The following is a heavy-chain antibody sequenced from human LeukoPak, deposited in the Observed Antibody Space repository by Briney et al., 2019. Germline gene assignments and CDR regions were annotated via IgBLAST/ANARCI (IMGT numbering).Heavy chain of an antibody. Sequence: GGSLRLSCTASGFTFGDHAMSWVRQAPGKGLEWVGFIRSKAYRGTTEYAASVKGRFTISGDDSKSIVYLQMNSLKTEDTALYYCARGPIQLWIHNAMDVWGQGTTVTVSS. CDR3: ARGPIQLWIHNAMDV. D-gene: IGHD5-18*01. CDR1: GFTFGDHA. CDR2: IRSKAYRGTT. V-gene: IGHV3-49*04. J-gene: IGHJ6*02.